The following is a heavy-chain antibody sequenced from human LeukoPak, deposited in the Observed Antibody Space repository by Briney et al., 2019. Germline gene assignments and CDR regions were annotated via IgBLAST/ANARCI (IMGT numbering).Heavy chain of an antibody. CDR1: GGSISSYY. J-gene: IGHJ3*02. CDR3: ARGLITIFGVAHDAFDI. V-gene: IGHV4-59*01. Sequence: SETLSLTCTVSGGSISSYYWSWIRQPPGKGLEWIGYIYYSGSTNYNPSLKSRVTISVDTSKNQFSLKLSSVTAADTAVYYCARGLITIFGVAHDAFDIWGQGTMVTVSS. D-gene: IGHD3-3*01. CDR2: IYYSGST.